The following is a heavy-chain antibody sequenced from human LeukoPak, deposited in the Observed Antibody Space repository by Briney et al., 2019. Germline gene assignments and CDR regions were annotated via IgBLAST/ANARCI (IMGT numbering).Heavy chain of an antibody. D-gene: IGHD3-10*01. CDR1: GFTFDDYA. CDR3: AKDYYGSGSYYNVFDY. V-gene: IGHV3-9*01. CDR2: ISWNSGSI. Sequence: GGSLRLSCAASGFTFDDYAMHWVRQAPGKGLEWVSGISWNSGSIGYADSVKGRFTISRDNAKNSLYQQMNSLRAEDTALYYCAKDYYGSGSYYNVFDYWGQGTLVTVSS. J-gene: IGHJ4*02.